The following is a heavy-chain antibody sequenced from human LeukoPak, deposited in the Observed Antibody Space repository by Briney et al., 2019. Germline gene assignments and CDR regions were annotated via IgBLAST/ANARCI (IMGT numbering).Heavy chain of an antibody. Sequence: SETLSLTCAVYGGSFGGYYWSWIRQPPGKGLEWIGEINDSGSTNYIPSLKSRVTISVDRSKNQFSLWLSSVTAADTAVYYCARLPRGYYDSRGYWGQGTLVTVSS. CDR1: GGSFGGYY. V-gene: IGHV4-34*01. J-gene: IGHJ4*02. D-gene: IGHD3-22*01. CDR3: ARLPRGYYDSRGY. CDR2: INDSGST.